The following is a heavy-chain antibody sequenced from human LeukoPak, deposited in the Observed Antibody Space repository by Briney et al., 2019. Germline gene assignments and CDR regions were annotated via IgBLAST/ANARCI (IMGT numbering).Heavy chain of an antibody. CDR3: ARATRIAAAGEVDY. D-gene: IGHD6-13*01. Sequence: ASVKVSCKASGYTFTSYAMHWVRQAPGQRLEWMGWISAYNGNTNYAQKLQGRVTMTTDTSTSTAYMELRSLRSDDTAVYYCARATRIAAAGEVDYWGQGTLVTVSS. J-gene: IGHJ4*02. CDR1: GYTFTSYA. V-gene: IGHV1-18*01. CDR2: ISAYNGNT.